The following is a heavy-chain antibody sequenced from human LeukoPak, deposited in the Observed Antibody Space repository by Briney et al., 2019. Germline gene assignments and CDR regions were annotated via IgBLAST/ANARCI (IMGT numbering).Heavy chain of an antibody. Sequence: SVKVSYKASGGTFSSYAISWVRQAPGQGLEWMGRIIPILGIANYAQKFQGRVTITADKSTSTDYMELSSLRSENTAVYYCASSYYDSSGYYSDAFDIWGQGTMVTVSS. V-gene: IGHV1-69*04. CDR2: IIPILGIA. CDR1: GGTFSSYA. CDR3: ASSYYDSSGYYSDAFDI. D-gene: IGHD3-22*01. J-gene: IGHJ3*02.